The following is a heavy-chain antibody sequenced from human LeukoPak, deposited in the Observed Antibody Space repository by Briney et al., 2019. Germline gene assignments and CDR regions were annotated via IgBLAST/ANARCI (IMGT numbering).Heavy chain of an antibody. V-gene: IGHV4-34*01. CDR2: INHSGST. D-gene: IGHD6-13*01. CDR3: ARQESSRADAFDI. CDR1: GGSFSGYY. Sequence: SETLSLTCAVYGGSFSGYYWSWIRQPPGKGLEWIGEINHSGSTNYNPSLKSRVTISVDTSKNQFSLKLSSVTAADTAVYYCARQESSRADAFDIWGQGTMVTVSS. J-gene: IGHJ3*02.